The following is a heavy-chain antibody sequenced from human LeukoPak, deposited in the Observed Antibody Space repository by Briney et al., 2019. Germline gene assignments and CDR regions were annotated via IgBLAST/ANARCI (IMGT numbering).Heavy chain of an antibody. J-gene: IGHJ5*02. CDR3: ARSRTGYSSSWYWFDP. D-gene: IGHD6-13*01. V-gene: IGHV1-69*13. CDR1: GGTFSSYA. Sequence: ASAKVSCKASGGTFSSYAISWVRQAPGQGLEWMGGIIPIFGTANYAQKFQGRVTITADESTSTAYMELSSLRSEDTAVYYCARSRTGYSSSWYWFDPWGQGTLVTVSS. CDR2: IIPIFGTA.